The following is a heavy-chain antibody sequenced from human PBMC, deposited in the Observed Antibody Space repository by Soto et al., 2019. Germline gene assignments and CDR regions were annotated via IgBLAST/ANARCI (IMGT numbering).Heavy chain of an antibody. CDR1: GYTFTSYG. J-gene: IGHJ6*02. Sequence: QVHLVQSGAEVKKPGASVKVSCKASGYTFTSYGISWVRQAPGQGLEWMGWISTDNGNTNYAHNLQGRVTMTTDTSTSTAYMELWSLRSDDTAVYYCARDVPDTALFFYYYGMDVWGQGTTVTVSS. CDR2: ISTDNGNT. CDR3: ARDVPDTALFFYYYGMDV. D-gene: IGHD5-18*01. V-gene: IGHV1-18*01.